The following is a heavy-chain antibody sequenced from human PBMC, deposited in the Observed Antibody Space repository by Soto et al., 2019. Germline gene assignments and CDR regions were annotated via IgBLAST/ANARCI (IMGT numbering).Heavy chain of an antibody. CDR3: ARGEAVTALNYFDY. D-gene: IGHD2-21*02. V-gene: IGHV4-34*01. J-gene: IGHJ4*02. CDR2: INHSGST. CDR1: GGSFSGYY. Sequence: SETLSLTCAVYGGSFSGYYWSWIRQPPGKGLEWIGEINHSGSTNYNPSLKSRVTISVDTSKNQFSLKLSSVTAADTAVYYCARGEAVTALNYFDYWGQGTLVTVSS.